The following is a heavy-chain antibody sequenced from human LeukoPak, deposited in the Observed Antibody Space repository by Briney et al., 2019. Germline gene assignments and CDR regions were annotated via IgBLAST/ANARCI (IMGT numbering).Heavy chain of an antibody. V-gene: IGHV4-34*01. Sequence: RPSETLSLTCAVYGGSFSGYYWSWIRQPPGKGLEWIGEINHSGSTNYNPSLKSRVTISVDTSKNQFSLKLSSVTAADTAVYYCARSDPMTAGYFQHWGQGTLVTVSS. CDR2: INHSGST. D-gene: IGHD6-25*01. CDR1: GGSFSGYY. J-gene: IGHJ1*01. CDR3: ARSDPMTAGYFQH.